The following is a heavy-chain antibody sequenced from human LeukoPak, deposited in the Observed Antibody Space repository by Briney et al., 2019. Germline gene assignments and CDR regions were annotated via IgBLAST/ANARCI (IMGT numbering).Heavy chain of an antibody. D-gene: IGHD2-21*01. CDR2: IYSGGST. J-gene: IGHJ4*02. CDR3: AKAPVTTCRGAYCYPFDY. CDR1: GFTANNNY. Sequence: GGSLRLSCAASGFTANNNYMSWVRQAPGKGLEWVSGIYSGGSTYYADSVKGRFTISRDNAKNSLYLQMNRLRPEDAAVYYCAKAPVTTCRGAYCYPFDYWGQGTLVTVSS. V-gene: IGHV3-53*01.